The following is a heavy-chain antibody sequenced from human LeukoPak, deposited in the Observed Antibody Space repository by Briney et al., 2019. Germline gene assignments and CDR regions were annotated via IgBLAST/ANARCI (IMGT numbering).Heavy chain of an antibody. J-gene: IGHJ4*02. CDR3: ARGPSLGYFDY. CDR1: GGTFSSYT. V-gene: IGHV1-69*02. Sequence: GASVKASCKASGGTFSSYTISWVRQAPGQGLEWMGRIIPILGIANYAQKFQGRVTITADKSTSTAYMELSSLRSEDTAVYYCARGPSLGYFDYWGQGTLVTVSS. CDR2: IIPILGIA.